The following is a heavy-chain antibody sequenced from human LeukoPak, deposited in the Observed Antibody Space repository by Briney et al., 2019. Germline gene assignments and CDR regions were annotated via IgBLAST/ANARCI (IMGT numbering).Heavy chain of an antibody. J-gene: IGHJ4*02. CDR1: GFIFTNHA. V-gene: IGHV3-23*01. Sequence: GGSLRLSCEVSGFIFTNHAMSWVRQAPGEGLEWVSSITGNGKNTYYADSVKGRFTISRDNSKNTLYLQVNSLRAEDTAVYYCAKAKSYYSNYDYWGQGTLVTVSS. CDR2: ITGNGKNT. D-gene: IGHD4-11*01. CDR3: AKAKSYYSNYDY.